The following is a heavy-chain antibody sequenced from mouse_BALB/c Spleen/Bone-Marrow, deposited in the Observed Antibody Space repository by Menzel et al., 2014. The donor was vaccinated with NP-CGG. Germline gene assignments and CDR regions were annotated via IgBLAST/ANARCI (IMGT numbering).Heavy chain of an antibody. CDR3: ARWEYYAMDY. CDR1: GFNIKDTY. J-gene: IGHJ4*01. CDR2: IDPANGNT. Sequence: EVQRVESGAELVKPGASVKLSCTASGFNIKDTYMHWVKQRPEQGLEWIGRIDPANGNTKYDPKFQGKATITADTSSHTAYLQLSSLTSEDTAVYYCARWEYYAMDYWGQGTSVTVSS. V-gene: IGHV14-3*02. D-gene: IGHD4-1*01.